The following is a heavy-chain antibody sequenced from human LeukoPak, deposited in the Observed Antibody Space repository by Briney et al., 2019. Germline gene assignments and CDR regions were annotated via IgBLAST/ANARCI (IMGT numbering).Heavy chain of an antibody. CDR1: GFTFSSYA. V-gene: IGHV3-23*01. CDR2: ISGSGGST. D-gene: IGHD3/OR15-3a*01. J-gene: IGHJ4*02. CDR3: ARDLRGLPFDY. Sequence: GGSLRLSCAASGFTFSSYAMSWVRQAPGKGLVWVSTISGSGGSTYYADSVKGRFTISRDNAKNSLYLQMNSLRAEDTAVYFCARDLRGLPFDYWGQGTLVTVSS.